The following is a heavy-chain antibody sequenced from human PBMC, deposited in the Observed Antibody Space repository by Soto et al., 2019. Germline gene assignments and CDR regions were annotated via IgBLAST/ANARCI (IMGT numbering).Heavy chain of an antibody. CDR2: IYYSGST. J-gene: IGHJ5*02. V-gene: IGHV4-30-4*08. CDR1: GGXLKSGGYY. CDR3: ATAGGKLRYFDWFSP. Sequence: PSETLSLTCTVSGGXLKSGGYYWSXIRQPPGKGLEWIGYIYYSGSTYYNPSLKSRVTISVDTSKNQFSLKLSSVTAADTAVYYCATAGGKLRYFDWFSPWGQGTLVTVSS. D-gene: IGHD3-9*01.